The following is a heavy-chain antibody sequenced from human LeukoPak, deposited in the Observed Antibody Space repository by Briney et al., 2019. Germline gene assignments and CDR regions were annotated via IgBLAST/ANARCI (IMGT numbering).Heavy chain of an antibody. Sequence: GGSLRLSCAASGFTVSSNYMSWVRQAPGKGLEWVSVIDNGGSTYYADSVKGRFTISRDNSKNKVYLQMNSLRAEDTAVYYCARDGSARSLWNWGQGTLVSVSS. CDR2: IDNGGST. J-gene: IGHJ4*02. CDR3: ARDGSARSLWN. D-gene: IGHD6-6*01. CDR1: GFTVSSNY. V-gene: IGHV3-53*01.